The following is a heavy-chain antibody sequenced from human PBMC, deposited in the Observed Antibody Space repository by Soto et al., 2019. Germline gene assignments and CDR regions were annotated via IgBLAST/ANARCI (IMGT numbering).Heavy chain of an antibody. CDR3: AKEGRTMIVVVITTSRGYFDY. V-gene: IGHV3-23*01. Sequence: GGSLRLSCEASGFSFSTFDMSWVRQAPGKGLQCVSFIRGSDGTTYYADSVRGRFTISRDNSKNTLYLQMNSLRAEDTAVYYCAKEGRTMIVVVITTSRGYFDYWGQGTLVTVSS. CDR1: GFSFSTFD. D-gene: IGHD3-22*01. CDR2: IRGSDGTT. J-gene: IGHJ4*02.